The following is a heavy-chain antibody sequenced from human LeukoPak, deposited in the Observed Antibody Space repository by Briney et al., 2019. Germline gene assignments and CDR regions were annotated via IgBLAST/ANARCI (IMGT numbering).Heavy chain of an antibody. CDR2: ISYDGDNE. V-gene: IGHV3-30-3*01. J-gene: IGHJ4*02. Sequence: GGSLRLSCAASGFTFSSYALHWVRQAPGKGLEWVAVISYDGDNEYYADSVKGRFTISRDNSKNTLYLQMNSLRAEDTAVYYCARDVYYFDYWGQGTLVTVSS. CDR3: ARDVYYFDY. CDR1: GFTFSSYA. D-gene: IGHD5/OR15-5a*01.